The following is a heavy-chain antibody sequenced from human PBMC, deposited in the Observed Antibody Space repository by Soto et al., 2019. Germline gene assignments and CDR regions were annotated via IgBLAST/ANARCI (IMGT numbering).Heavy chain of an antibody. CDR3: ARDSLDGSGLGLDV. CDR1: GGSISSYY. Sequence: SDTLSLTCSVSGGSISSYYWSWIRPPPGKGLEWIGYIYYSGSTNYNPSLKSRVTISVDTSKNQFSLKLSSVTAADTAVYYCARDSLDGSGLGLDVWGQGTTVTVSS. V-gene: IGHV4-59*01. D-gene: IGHD3-3*01. CDR2: IYYSGST. J-gene: IGHJ6*02.